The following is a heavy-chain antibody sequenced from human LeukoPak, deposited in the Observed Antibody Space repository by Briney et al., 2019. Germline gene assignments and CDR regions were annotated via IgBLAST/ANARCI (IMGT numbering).Heavy chain of an antibody. CDR2: ISSSSSYI. J-gene: IGHJ5*02. CDR3: ARDGDQGWFDP. CDR1: GFTFSRHS. D-gene: IGHD2-21*02. V-gene: IGHV3-21*01. Sequence: GGSLRLSCVDSGFTFSRHSMNWVRQAPGKGLEWVSSISSSSSYIYYADSVKGRFTISRDNAKNSLYLQMNSLRAEDTAVYYCARDGDQGWFDPWGQGTLVTVSS.